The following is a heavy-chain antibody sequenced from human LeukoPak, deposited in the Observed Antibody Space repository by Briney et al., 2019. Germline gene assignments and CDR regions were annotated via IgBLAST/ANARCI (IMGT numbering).Heavy chain of an antibody. CDR1: GGSFSDYY. CDR3: ARYDFWSGSGYY. Sequence: SETLSLTCAVYGGSFSDYYWSWIRQPPGKGLEWIGEINHSGSTNYNPSLKSRVTISVDTSMNQFSLKLSSVTAADTAVYYCARYDFWSGSGYYWGQGTLVTVSS. V-gene: IGHV4-34*01. CDR2: INHSGST. J-gene: IGHJ4*02. D-gene: IGHD3-3*01.